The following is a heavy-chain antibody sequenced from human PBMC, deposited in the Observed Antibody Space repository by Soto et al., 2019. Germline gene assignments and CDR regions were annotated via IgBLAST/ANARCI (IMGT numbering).Heavy chain of an antibody. J-gene: IGHJ5*02. CDR3: ARDYLTSADYWYSNWFDP. D-gene: IGHD2-2*01. Sequence: PGGSLRLSCAASGFTFSSYSMNWVRQAPGKGLEWVSSISSSSSYIYYADSVKGRFTISRDNAKNSLYLQMNSLRAEDTAVYYCARDYLTSADYWYSNWFDPWGQGTLVTVSS. CDR2: ISSSSSYI. V-gene: IGHV3-21*01. CDR1: GFTFSSYS.